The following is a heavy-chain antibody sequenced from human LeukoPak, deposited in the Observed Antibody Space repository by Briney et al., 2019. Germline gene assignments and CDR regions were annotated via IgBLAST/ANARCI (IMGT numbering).Heavy chain of an antibody. J-gene: IGHJ4*02. CDR1: GFTFGSFS. D-gene: IGHD6-19*01. CDR3: ARWGYTNGWYYFEN. V-gene: IGHV3-7*01. Sequence: GGSLRLSCAASGFTFGSFSMNWVRQAPGKGLEWVANIKQDGSETYYVDSVKGRFTISRDNAKNSLYLQMNSLRAEDTAVYYCARWGYTNGWYYFENWGQGTLVTVSS. CDR2: IKQDGSET.